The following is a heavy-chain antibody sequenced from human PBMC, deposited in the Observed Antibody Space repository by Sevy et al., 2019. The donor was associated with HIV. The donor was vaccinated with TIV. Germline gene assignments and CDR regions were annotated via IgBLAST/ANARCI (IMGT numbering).Heavy chain of an antibody. V-gene: IGHV3-30-3*01. CDR3: AREYDSSGYYYYFDY. Sequence: GGSLRLSCAASGFTFSSYAMHWVRQAPGKGLEWVAVISYDGSNKYYADSVKGRFTISRDNSKNTLYLQMNSLRAEDMAVYYCAREYDSSGYYYYFDYWGQGTLVTVS. CDR1: GFTFSSYA. J-gene: IGHJ4*02. D-gene: IGHD3-22*01. CDR2: ISYDGSNK.